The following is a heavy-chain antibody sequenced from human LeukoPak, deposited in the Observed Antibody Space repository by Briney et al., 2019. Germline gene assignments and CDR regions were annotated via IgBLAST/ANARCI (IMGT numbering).Heavy chain of an antibody. Sequence: GGSLRLSCAASGFTVSSNYMSWVRQAPGKGLEWVSVIYSGGSTYYADSVKGRFTISRDNSKNTLYLQMNSLRAEDTAVYYCAKKRALGEVEYSSSYFDYWGQGTLVTVSS. CDR2: IYSGGST. CDR1: GFTVSSNY. CDR3: AKKRALGEVEYSSSYFDY. J-gene: IGHJ4*02. V-gene: IGHV3-66*02. D-gene: IGHD6-6*01.